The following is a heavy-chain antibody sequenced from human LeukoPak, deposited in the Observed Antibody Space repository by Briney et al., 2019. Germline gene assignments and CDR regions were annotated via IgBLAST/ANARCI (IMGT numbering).Heavy chain of an antibody. Sequence: SVKVSCKASGGTFSSYAISWVRQAPGEGLEWMGGIIPIFGTANYAQKFQGRVTITADESTSTAYMELSSLRSEDTAVYYCARDQGYCSSTSCYDFDYWGQGTLVTVSS. V-gene: IGHV1-69*13. CDR3: ARDQGYCSSTSCYDFDY. J-gene: IGHJ4*02. CDR1: GGTFSSYA. D-gene: IGHD2-2*01. CDR2: IIPIFGTA.